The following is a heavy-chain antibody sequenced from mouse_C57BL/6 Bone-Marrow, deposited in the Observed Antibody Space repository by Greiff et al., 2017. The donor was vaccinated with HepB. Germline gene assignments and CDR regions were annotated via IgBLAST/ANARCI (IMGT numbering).Heavy chain of an antibody. CDR3: ARLDGYDGNY. V-gene: IGHV1-76*01. D-gene: IGHD2-2*01. CDR1: GYTFTDYY. CDR2: IYPGSGNT. J-gene: IGHJ4*01. Sequence: QVHVKQSGAELVRPGASVKLSCKASGYTFTDYYINWVKQRPGQGLEWIARIYPGSGNTYYNEKFKGKATLTAEKSSSTAYMQLSSLTSEDSAVYFCARLDGYDGNYWGQGTSVTVSS.